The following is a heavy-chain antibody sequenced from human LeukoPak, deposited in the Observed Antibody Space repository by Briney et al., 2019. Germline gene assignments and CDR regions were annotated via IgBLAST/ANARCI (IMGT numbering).Heavy chain of an antibody. CDR3: ARSFLKYYYDSSGLFDY. D-gene: IGHD3-22*01. J-gene: IGHJ4*02. CDR1: GLTFSSYE. V-gene: IGHV3-48*03. Sequence: PGGSLRLSCAASGLTFSSYEMTWVRQAPGKGLEWVSYISSSGSTIYYADSVKGRFTISRDNAKNSLYLQMNSLRAEDTAVYYCARSFLKYYYDSSGLFDYWGQGTLVTVSS. CDR2: ISSSGSTI.